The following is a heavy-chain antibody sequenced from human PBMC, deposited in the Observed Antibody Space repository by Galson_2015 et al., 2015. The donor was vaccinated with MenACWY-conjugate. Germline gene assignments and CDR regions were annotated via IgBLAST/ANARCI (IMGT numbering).Heavy chain of an antibody. CDR3: ARDGFCSSTSCYTKSGYSYGSHAFDI. V-gene: IGHV6-1*01. CDR2: TYYRSKWYN. Sequence: CAISGDSVSSNSAAWNWIRQSPSRGLEWLGRTYYRSKWYNDYAVSVKSRITINPDTSKNQFSLQLNSVTPEDTAVHYCARDGFCSSTSCYTKSGYSYGSHAFDIWAKGQWSPSLQ. CDR1: GDSVSSNSAA. J-gene: IGHJ3*02. D-gene: IGHD2-2*02.